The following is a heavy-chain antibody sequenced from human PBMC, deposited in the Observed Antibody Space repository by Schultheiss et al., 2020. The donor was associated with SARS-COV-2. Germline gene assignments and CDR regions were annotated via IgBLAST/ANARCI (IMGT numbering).Heavy chain of an antibody. V-gene: IGHV3-30-3*01. CDR1: GFTFSSYA. D-gene: IGHD3-3*01. CDR2: ISYDGSNK. CDR3: ARFYDFWSGYSDY. J-gene: IGHJ4*02. Sequence: GGSLRLSCAASGFTFSSYAMHWVRQAPGKGLEWVAVISYDGSNKYYADSVKGRFTISRDNSKNTLYLQMNSLRAEDTAVYYCARFYDFWSGYSDYWGQGTLVTVS.